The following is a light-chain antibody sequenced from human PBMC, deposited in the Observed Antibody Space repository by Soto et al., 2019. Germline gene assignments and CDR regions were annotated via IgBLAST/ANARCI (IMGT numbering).Light chain of an antibody. CDR2: DAS. V-gene: IGKV3-11*01. J-gene: IGKJ1*01. Sequence: EIVLTQSPATLSLSPGERATLSCRASQSVSIYLAWYQHRPGQAPRLLIYDASNRATGIPARFSGSGSWTAFTPPISSLEAEDFSVYYCQQRSNWPSGTFGQGTKV. CDR3: QQRSNWPSGT. CDR1: QSVSIY.